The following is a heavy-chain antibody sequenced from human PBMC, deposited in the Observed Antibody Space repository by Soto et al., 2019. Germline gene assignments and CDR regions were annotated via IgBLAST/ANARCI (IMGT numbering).Heavy chain of an antibody. CDR1: GGSISSGGYY. Sequence: SETLSLTCTVSGGSISSGGYYRSWIRQHPGKGLEWIGYIYYSGSTYYNPSLKSRVTISVDTSKNQFSLKLSSVTAADTAVYYCAREVHYYDSSGYYAPFDIWGQGTMVTVSS. J-gene: IGHJ3*02. V-gene: IGHV4-31*03. D-gene: IGHD3-22*01. CDR2: IYYSGST. CDR3: AREVHYYDSSGYYAPFDI.